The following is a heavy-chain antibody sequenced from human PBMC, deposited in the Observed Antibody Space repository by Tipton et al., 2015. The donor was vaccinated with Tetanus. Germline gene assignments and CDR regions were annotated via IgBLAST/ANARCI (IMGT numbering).Heavy chain of an antibody. CDR3: ARDLDGYCSSTNCYRGYFDY. V-gene: IGHV3-11*01. D-gene: IGHD2-2*03. Sequence: SLRLSCTASGFTFSDHYMAWIRQAPGKGLEWISHISGSGSSIFHADSVKGRSSISRDNAKNALYLLMNSLTAEDTAVYYCARDLDGYCSSTNCYRGYFDYWGRGTLVTVSS. CDR2: ISGSGSSI. J-gene: IGHJ4*02. CDR1: GFTFSDHY.